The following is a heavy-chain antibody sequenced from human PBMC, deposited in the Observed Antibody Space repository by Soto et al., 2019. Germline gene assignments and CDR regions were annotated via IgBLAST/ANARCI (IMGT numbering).Heavy chain of an antibody. Sequence: GGSLRLSCAASGFTFSSYAMSWVRQAPGKGLEWVSAISGSGGSTYYADSVKGRFTISRDNSKNTLYLQMNSLRAEDTAVYYCAKDPGLLLWFGEFHQDYWGQGTLVTVSS. D-gene: IGHD3-10*01. CDR3: AKDPGLLLWFGEFHQDY. CDR2: ISGSGGST. V-gene: IGHV3-23*01. J-gene: IGHJ4*02. CDR1: GFTFSSYA.